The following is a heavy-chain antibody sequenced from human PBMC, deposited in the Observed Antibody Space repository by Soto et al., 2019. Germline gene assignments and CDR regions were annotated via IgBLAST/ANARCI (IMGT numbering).Heavy chain of an antibody. J-gene: IGHJ4*02. V-gene: IGHV4-59*01. CDR2: IYYSGST. D-gene: IGHD4-17*01. CDR3: ARSYDHGDYVGY. Sequence: QVQLQESGPGLVKPSETLSLTCTVSGGSISSYYWSWIRQPPGKGLEWIGYIYYSGSTNYNPSLKSRLTISVDTSKNQFSLKLSSVTAADTAVYYCARSYDHGDYVGYWGQGTLVTVSS. CDR1: GGSISSYY.